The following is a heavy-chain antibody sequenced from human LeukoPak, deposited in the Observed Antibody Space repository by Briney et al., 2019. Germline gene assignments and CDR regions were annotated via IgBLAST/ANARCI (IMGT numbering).Heavy chain of an antibody. V-gene: IGHV1-3*01. CDR1: GYTFTSYA. D-gene: IGHD3-10*01. Sequence: ASVKVSCKASGYTFTSYAMHWVRQAPGQRLEWMGWINAGNGNTKYSQKFHGRVTITRDTSASTAYMELSSLRSEDTAVYYCARAYMVRGVIIGYWGQGTLVTVSS. J-gene: IGHJ4*02. CDR3: ARAYMVRGVIIGY. CDR2: INAGNGNT.